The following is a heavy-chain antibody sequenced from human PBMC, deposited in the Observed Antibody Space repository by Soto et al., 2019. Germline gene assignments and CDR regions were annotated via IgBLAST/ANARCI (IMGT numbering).Heavy chain of an antibody. V-gene: IGHV3-21*01. CDR3: ARDNERGYESDPHWFDP. CDR2: ITSRSSYI. Sequence: EVQLVESGGGLVKPGGSLRLSCEASGFTFSSYNMNWVRQAPGQGLEWVSSITSRSSYIYYADSMKGRFTISRDNAKNSLYLQMTSLRAEDTAVYYCARDNERGYESDPHWFDPWGQGTLVTVSS. CDR1: GFTFSSYN. D-gene: IGHD5-12*01. J-gene: IGHJ5*02.